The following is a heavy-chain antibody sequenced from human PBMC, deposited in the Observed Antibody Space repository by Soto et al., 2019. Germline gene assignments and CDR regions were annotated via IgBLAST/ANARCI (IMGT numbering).Heavy chain of an antibody. J-gene: IGHJ4*02. CDR2: IWYDGSNK. Sequence: QVQLVESGGGVVQPGRSLRLSCEASGFIFSTYGMHWVRQAPGKGLEWVAVIWYDGSNKYYADSVRGRFTISRDNSKNTLFRQLNSLRAEDTAVYYCARAVGPFDYWGQGTLVTVSS. CDR1: GFIFSTYG. CDR3: ARAVGPFDY. D-gene: IGHD1-26*01. V-gene: IGHV3-33*01.